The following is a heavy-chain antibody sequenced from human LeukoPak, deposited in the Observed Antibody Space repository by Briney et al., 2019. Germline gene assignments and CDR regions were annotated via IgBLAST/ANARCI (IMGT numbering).Heavy chain of an antibody. J-gene: IGHJ4*02. V-gene: IGHV4-31*03. CDR1: GGSISSGGYY. CDR2: IYYSGST. Sequence: SETLSLTCTVSGGSISSGGYYWSWIRQHPGKGLERIGFIYYSGSTYYNPSLKSRVTMSVDTSRNQFSLKLNSVTAADTAFYYCARDVLRWGQGTLVTVSS. CDR3: ARDVLR.